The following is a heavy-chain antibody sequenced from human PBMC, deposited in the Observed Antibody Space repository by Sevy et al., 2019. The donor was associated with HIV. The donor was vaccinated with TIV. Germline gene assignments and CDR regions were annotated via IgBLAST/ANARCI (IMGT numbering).Heavy chain of an antibody. CDR3: ARDGGTRAYDY. Sequence: GGSLRLSCAASGFTFSKYSMSWVRQPPGKGLGWVSTLSLGCGEINYADSVKGRFTISRDNSKGSVYLQMNNLRPEDTAVYYCARDGGTRAYDYWGQGTLVTVSS. CDR2: LSLGCGEI. CDR1: GFTFSKYS. D-gene: IGHD2-8*01. V-gene: IGHV3-23*01. J-gene: IGHJ4*02.